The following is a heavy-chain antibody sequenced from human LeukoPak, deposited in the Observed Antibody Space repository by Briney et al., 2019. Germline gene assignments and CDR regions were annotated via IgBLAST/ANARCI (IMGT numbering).Heavy chain of an antibody. J-gene: IGHJ5*02. D-gene: IGHD1-1*01. Sequence: GGSLRLSCVASRFSFASYGMSWVRQVPGKGLEWVSDISGSIRGDGITNYADSVKGRFTISRDNSKKTLYLHMNSLRAEDTAVYYCAKEHTDWKGGNWFDPWGQGTVVTVSS. CDR2: ISGSIRGDGIT. CDR3: AKEHTDWKGGNWFDP. CDR1: RFSFASYG. V-gene: IGHV3-23*01.